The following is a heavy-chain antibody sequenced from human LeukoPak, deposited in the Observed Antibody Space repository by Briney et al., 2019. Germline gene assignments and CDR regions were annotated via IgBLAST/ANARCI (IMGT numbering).Heavy chain of an antibody. V-gene: IGHV3-23*01. CDR2: IRGSGGST. CDR3: AKPDKSGYYYYFDY. D-gene: IGHD3-3*01. CDR1: GFTFSSYA. Sequence: GGSLRLSCAASGFTFSSYAMSWVRQALGKGLEWVSAIRGSGGSTYYADSVKGRFTISRDNSKNTLYLQMNSLRAEDTAVYYCAKPDKSGYYYYFDYWGQGTLVTVSS. J-gene: IGHJ4*02.